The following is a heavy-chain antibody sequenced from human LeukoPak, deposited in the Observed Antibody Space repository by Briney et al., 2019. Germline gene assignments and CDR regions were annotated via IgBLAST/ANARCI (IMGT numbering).Heavy chain of an antibody. J-gene: IGHJ6*03. D-gene: IGHD6-6*01. CDR2: IYPGDSET. Sequence: GESLKISCKGSGYKFSNFWIGWVRQMPGKGLEWMGFIYPGDSETRYSPSFQGQVTISVDKSLTTAYLQWSSLKASDTAMYYCARPQAGYSTSSRDYYYYMDVWGKGTTVTVSS. CDR1: GYKFSNFW. V-gene: IGHV5-51*01. CDR3: ARPQAGYSTSSRDYYYYMDV.